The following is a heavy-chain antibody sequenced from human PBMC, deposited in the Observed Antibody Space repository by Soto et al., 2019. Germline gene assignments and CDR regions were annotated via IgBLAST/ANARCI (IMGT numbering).Heavy chain of an antibody. V-gene: IGHV3-23*01. D-gene: IGHD2-8*01. CDR1: GFTFSSYA. CDR3: AKTNPIHADGVVWFDT. CDR2: ISGSGGST. J-gene: IGHJ5*02. Sequence: GGSLRLSCAASGFTFSSYAMSWVRQAPGKGLEWVSAISGSGGSTYYADSVKGRFTISRDNSKNTLYLQMNSLRAEDTAVYYCAKTNPIHADGVVWFDTWGQGTLVTVSS.